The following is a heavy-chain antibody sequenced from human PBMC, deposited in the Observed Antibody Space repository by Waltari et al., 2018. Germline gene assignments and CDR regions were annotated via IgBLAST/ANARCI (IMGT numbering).Heavy chain of an antibody. V-gene: IGHV3-30*01. CDR2: ISYDGSNK. Sequence: QVQLVESGGGVVQPGRSLRLSCAASGFTFSSYAMHWVRQAPGKGLEWVAVISYDGSNKYYADSVKGRFTISRDNSKNTLYLQMNSLRAEDTAVYFCARDRGYSYGFDHYYYDMDVWGQGTTVTVSS. J-gene: IGHJ6*02. D-gene: IGHD5-18*01. CDR3: ARDRGYSYGFDHYYYDMDV. CDR1: GFTFSSYA.